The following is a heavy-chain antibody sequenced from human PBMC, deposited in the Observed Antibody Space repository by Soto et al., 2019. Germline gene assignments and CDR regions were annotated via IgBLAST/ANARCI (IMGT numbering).Heavy chain of an antibody. CDR2: FNSDGSST. CDR3: ASLDGLYSSGDLDY. J-gene: IGHJ4*02. D-gene: IGHD6-19*01. CDR1: GFTFSSYW. Sequence: EVQLVESGGGLVQPGGSLRLSCAASGFTFSSYWMHWVRQAPGKGLVWVSRFNSDGSSTSYADSVKGRFTISRDNAKNTLYLQMNSLRAEDTAVYYCASLDGLYSSGDLDYWGQGTLVTVSS. V-gene: IGHV3-74*01.